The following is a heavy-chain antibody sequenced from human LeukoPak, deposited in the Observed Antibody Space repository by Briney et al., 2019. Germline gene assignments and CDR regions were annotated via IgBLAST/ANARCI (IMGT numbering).Heavy chain of an antibody. J-gene: IGHJ4*02. D-gene: IGHD1-26*01. CDR2: IDPNSGGT. V-gene: IGHV1-2*02. CDR3: ARMAHGSYY. Sequence: ASVKVSCKASGYTLTDHYMHWVRQAPGQRLEWMGWIDPNSGGTKYAKKFQGRVTMTRDTSINTAYMELSSLRSDDTAVFYCARMAHGSYYWGQGTLVTVSS. CDR1: GYTLTDHY.